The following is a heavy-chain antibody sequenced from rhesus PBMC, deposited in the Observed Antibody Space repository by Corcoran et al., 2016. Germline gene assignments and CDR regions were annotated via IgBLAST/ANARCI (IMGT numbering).Heavy chain of an antibody. V-gene: IGHV3S25*01. J-gene: IGHJ4*01. CDR1: GFTFSSVW. Sequence: EVQLVESGGGLAKPGGSLRLSCAAAGFTFSSVWMNWVRQAPGKGLEWVSAINSGGGSTYYADSVKGRFTISRDNSKNTLSLQMNSLRAEDTAVYYCAKSGSNYAFDYWGQGVLVTVSS. CDR2: INSGGGST. CDR3: AKSGSNYAFDY. D-gene: IGHD4-23*01.